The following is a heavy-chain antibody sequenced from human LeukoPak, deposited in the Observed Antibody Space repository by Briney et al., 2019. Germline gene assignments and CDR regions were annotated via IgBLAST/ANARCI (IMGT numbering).Heavy chain of an antibody. V-gene: IGHV1-2*06. CDR2: INPNSGGT. CDR3: ARSPGPVYLDWLPRVDYFDY. Sequence: GASVKVSCKASGYTFTGYYMHWVRQAPGQGLEWMGRINPNSGGTNYAQKFQGRVTMTRDTSISTAYMELSRLRSDDTAVYYCARSPGPVYLDWLPRVDYFDYWGQGTLVTVSS. CDR1: GYTFTGYY. J-gene: IGHJ4*02. D-gene: IGHD3-9*01.